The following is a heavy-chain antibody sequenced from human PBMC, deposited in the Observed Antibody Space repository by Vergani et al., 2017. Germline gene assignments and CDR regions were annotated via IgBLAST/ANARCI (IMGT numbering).Heavy chain of an antibody. J-gene: IGHJ4*02. CDR3: ARPTTYTDS. D-gene: IGHD5-12*01. CDR2: INPADSDT. V-gene: IGHV5-51*03. Sequence: EVVLVQSGPEMRKPGESLKISCKGSEYSFSNYGIGWVRQMPGKGLQWMGIINPADSDTRYSPSFQGQVTISADKSSSTAFLQWDSLKASDTALYYCARPTTYTDSWGQGTLVTVSS. CDR1: EYSFSNYG.